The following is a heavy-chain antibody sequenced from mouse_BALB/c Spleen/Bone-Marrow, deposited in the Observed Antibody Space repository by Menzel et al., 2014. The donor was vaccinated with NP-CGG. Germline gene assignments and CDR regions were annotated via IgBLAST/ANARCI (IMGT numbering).Heavy chain of an antibody. V-gene: IGHV1-7*01. D-gene: IGHD2-10*01. Sequence: VQLQQSGAELAKPGVSMKMSCKASDYTFTNYWMHWVKQRPGQGLEWIGYINPSTGYTEYNQKFKDKATLTADKSSSTAYMQLSRLTSEDSAVYYCASYRFAYWGQGTLVTVSA. J-gene: IGHJ3*01. CDR1: DYTFTNYW. CDR2: INPSTGYT. CDR3: ASYRFAY.